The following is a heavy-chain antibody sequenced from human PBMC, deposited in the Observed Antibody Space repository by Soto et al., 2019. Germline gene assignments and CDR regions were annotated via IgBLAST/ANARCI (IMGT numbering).Heavy chain of an antibody. CDR2: ISDRGDTT. CDR1: GFTISSNA. J-gene: IGHJ4*02. V-gene: IGHV3-23*01. D-gene: IGHD1-1*01. Sequence: GGSLRLSCAASGFTISSNAMYWVRQAPGKGLEWVSAISDRGDTTHYADSVKGRFTISRDTSKNTLYLHLNTLRADDTAVYYCAKDKPGTTSFDYWGQGTLVTVSS. CDR3: AKDKPGTTSFDY.